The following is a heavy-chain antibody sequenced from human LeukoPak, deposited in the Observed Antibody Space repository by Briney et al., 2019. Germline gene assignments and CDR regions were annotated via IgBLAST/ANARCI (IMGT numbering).Heavy chain of an antibody. Sequence: GESLKISCQGSKYSFPNHWIAWGRQLPGKGPEWMGIIYPGDSSTRYSPSFQGEVTVSADKSISTAYLQWSSLKASDTAMYYCARKAAAGWYIYDLWGQGTMVTVSS. CDR2: IYPGDSST. V-gene: IGHV5-51*01. CDR3: ARKAAAGWYIYDL. J-gene: IGHJ3*01. CDR1: KYSFPNHW. D-gene: IGHD6-13*01.